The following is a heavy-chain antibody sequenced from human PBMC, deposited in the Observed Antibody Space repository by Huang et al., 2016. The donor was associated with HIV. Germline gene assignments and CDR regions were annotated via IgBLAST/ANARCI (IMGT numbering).Heavy chain of an antibody. J-gene: IGHJ4*02. D-gene: IGHD6-13*01. CDR3: AKADSGAAAGSLVDY. Sequence: EVQLLASGGGLVQPGGSLRLSCAASGFTFSSYAMSWVRQAPGKGVGWVSSITGRGSSSYYADSVKGRFTISRDNSKNTLYLQMNSMRAEDTAIYYCAKADSGAAAGSLVDYWGQGTLVTVSS. V-gene: IGHV3-23*01. CDR2: ITGRGSSS. CDR1: GFTFSSYA.